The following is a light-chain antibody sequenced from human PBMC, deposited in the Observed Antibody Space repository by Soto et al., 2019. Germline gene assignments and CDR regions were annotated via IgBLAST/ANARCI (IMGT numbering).Light chain of an antibody. Sequence: EIVMTQSPATLSVSPGERATLSCRASQSVSSNLAWYQQKPGQAPRLLIHGASTRATGIPARFSGSGAGTEFTLTVSSLQSEDFAVYYCQQYHNWPPITFGQGTRLDIK. CDR3: QQYHNWPPIT. CDR1: QSVSSN. J-gene: IGKJ5*01. V-gene: IGKV3-15*01. CDR2: GAS.